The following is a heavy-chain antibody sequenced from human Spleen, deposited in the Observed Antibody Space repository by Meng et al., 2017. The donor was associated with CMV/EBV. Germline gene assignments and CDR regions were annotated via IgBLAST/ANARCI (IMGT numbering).Heavy chain of an antibody. CDR3: AKDPGVAGSRTYYFDF. D-gene: IGHD6-19*01. CDR1: GFTFDDYG. CDR2: ISGSGTSA. V-gene: IGHV3-23*01. Sequence: GGSLRLSCAASGFTFDDYGMHWVRQAPGKGLEWVSVISGSGTSAYYADSVRGRFTFSRDNSNNMLYLQMNSLRAEDTAVYYCAKDPGVAGSRTYYFDFWGPGTLVTVSS. J-gene: IGHJ4*02.